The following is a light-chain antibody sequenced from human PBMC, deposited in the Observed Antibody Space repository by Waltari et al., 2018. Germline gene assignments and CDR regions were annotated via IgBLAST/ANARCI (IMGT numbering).Light chain of an antibody. CDR3: QQRGSRPLT. Sequence: EIVLTQSPDTLPLSPGERATLSCRASQSVGTYLAWYQQKSGQTPRLLIYDASNRATGIPARFSGSGSGTDFTLTISSLDPEDFAIYYCQQRGSRPLTFGGGTKLEI. V-gene: IGKV3-11*01. CDR2: DAS. CDR1: QSVGTY. J-gene: IGKJ4*01.